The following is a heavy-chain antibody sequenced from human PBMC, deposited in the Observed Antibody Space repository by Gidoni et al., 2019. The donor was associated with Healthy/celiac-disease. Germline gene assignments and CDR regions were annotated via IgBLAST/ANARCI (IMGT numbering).Heavy chain of an antibody. V-gene: IGHV1-69*06. CDR1: GGPFRSYA. Sequence: QVQLVQSGAEVKKPGSSVKVSCTASGGPFRSYAISWVRQAPGQGLEWMGGSTPIFGTANDAQKFQGRVTITADKSTSTAYRELSSLRSEDTAVDYCASGDVPVPLLDYWGQGTLVTVSS. CDR3: ASGDVPVPLLDY. CDR2: STPIFGTA. J-gene: IGHJ4*02. D-gene: IGHD7-27*01.